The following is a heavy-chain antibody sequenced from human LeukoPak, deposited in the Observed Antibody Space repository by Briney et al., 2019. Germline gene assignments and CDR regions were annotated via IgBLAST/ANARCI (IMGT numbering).Heavy chain of an antibody. CDR1: GGSISGSSYY. CDR2: INHSGST. V-gene: IGHV4-39*07. Sequence: SETLSLTCTVSGGSISGSSYYWSWIRQPPGKGLEWIGEINHSGSTNYNPSLKSRVTISVDTSKNQFSLKLSSVTAADTAVYYCARGVYGSRSPFDYWGQGTLVTVSS. CDR3: ARGVYGSRSPFDY. J-gene: IGHJ4*02. D-gene: IGHD3-10*01.